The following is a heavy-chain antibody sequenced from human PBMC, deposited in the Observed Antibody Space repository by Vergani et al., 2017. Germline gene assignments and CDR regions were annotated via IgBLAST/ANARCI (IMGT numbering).Heavy chain of an antibody. CDR3: ILRVLFYMDV. CDR1: GFTFSSYA. Sequence: EVQLLESGGGLVQPGGSLRLSCAASGFTFSSYAMSWVRQAPGKGLEWVSAISGSGGSTYYADSVKGRFTISRDNSKNTLDLQMNSLRAEDTAVYYCILRVLFYMDVGGKGTTVSVSS. D-gene: IGHD3-3*01. CDR2: ISGSGGST. V-gene: IGHV3-23*01. J-gene: IGHJ6*03.